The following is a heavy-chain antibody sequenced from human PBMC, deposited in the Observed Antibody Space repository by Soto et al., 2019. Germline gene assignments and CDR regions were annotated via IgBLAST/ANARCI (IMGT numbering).Heavy chain of an antibody. J-gene: IGHJ4*02. CDR3: ATSPSVPGND. D-gene: IGHD1-1*01. CDR2: INNDGTGI. CDR1: GFTFSNYW. Sequence: EVQLVESGGGLVQSGGSLGLSCAASGFTFSNYWMVWVRQAPGKGLVWVSRINNDGTGIRYADSVKGRFTISRDNGKNTLYLQMNSLRVEDTAVYYCATSPSVPGNDWGQGTLVTVSS. V-gene: IGHV3-74*01.